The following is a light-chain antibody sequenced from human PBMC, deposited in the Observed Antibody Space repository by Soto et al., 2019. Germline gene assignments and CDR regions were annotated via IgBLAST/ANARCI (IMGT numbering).Light chain of an antibody. J-gene: IGLJ1*01. CDR2: ENN. V-gene: IGLV1-40*01. CDR3: QSYNSPRSVYV. Sequence: QAVVTQPPSVSEAPGQRVTISCTGSSSNIGAGYEAHWYQQVPGTAPKLLIYENNNRPSGVPDRFSGSKSGTSASLAITGSQVENEADYYCQSYNSPRSVYVFGTGTKLTAL. CDR1: SSNIGAGYE.